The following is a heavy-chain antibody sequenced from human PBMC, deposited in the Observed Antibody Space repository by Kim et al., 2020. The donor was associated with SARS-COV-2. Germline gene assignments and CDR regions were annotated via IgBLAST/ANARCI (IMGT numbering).Heavy chain of an antibody. J-gene: IGHJ5*02. V-gene: IGHV1-18*01. D-gene: IGHD3-10*01. Sequence: QKLQGRVTMTTDTSTSTAYMELRSLRSDDTAVYYCARDVVAYGSGSPWFDPWGQGTLVTVSS. CDR3: ARDVVAYGSGSPWFDP.